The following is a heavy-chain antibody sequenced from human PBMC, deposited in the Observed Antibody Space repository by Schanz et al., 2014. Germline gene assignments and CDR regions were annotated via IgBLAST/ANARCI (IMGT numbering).Heavy chain of an antibody. CDR1: GYTFINSD. CDR2: MNPKSGNT. Sequence: QVQLVQSGAEVKNPGASVKVSCKASGYTFINSDINWVRQAAGQGLEWMGWMNPKSGNTGYAQKFQGRVTMTRDTSTSTVYMELSSLRSEDTAVYYCARDGVDAAAGGNYWGQGTLVTVSS. D-gene: IGHD6-13*01. CDR3: ARDGVDAAAGGNY. V-gene: IGHV1-8*02. J-gene: IGHJ4*02.